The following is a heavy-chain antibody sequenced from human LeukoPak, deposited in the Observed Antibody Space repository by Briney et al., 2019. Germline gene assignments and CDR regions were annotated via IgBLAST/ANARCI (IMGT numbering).Heavy chain of an antibody. CDR2: ISASGRTN. CDR3: AKPARTDYADY. CDR1: EFIFSNYD. Sequence: HAGGSLRLSCAASEFIFSNYDMNWVRQAPGKGLEWVAHISASGRTNYYADSVKGRFTISRDNSKNTLYLQMNSLRAEDTAVYYCAKPARTDYADYWGQGTLVTVSS. J-gene: IGHJ4*02. V-gene: IGHV3-23*01. D-gene: IGHD1-14*01.